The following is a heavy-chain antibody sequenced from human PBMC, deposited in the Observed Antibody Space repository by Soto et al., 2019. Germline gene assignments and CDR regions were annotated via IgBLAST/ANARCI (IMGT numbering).Heavy chain of an antibody. V-gene: IGHV3-15*01. CDR2: IKSKTDGGAT. D-gene: IGHD4-17*01. CDR1: GFTFSNAG. J-gene: IGHJ4*02. Sequence: LRLSCAASGFTFSNAGMSWVRQAPGKGLEWVGRIKSKTDGGATDYAAPVKGRFTISRDDSKNTLYLQMNSLKTEDTAVYYCTTFPNDYGDYVADYWGQGTLVTVSS. CDR3: TTFPNDYGDYVADY.